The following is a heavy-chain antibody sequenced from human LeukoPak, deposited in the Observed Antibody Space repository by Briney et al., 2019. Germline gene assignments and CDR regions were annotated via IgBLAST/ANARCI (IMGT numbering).Heavy chain of an antibody. D-gene: IGHD3-3*01. CDR2: IYYSGST. Sequence: SETLSLTCTVSGGSISSSSYYWGWIRQPPGKGLEWIGSIYYSGSTYYNPSLKSRVTISVDTSKNQFSLKLSSVTAADTAVYYCARQDYDLWSGYSNWFDPWGQGTLVTVSS. V-gene: IGHV4-39*01. CDR3: ARQDYDLWSGYSNWFDP. J-gene: IGHJ5*02. CDR1: GGSISSSSYY.